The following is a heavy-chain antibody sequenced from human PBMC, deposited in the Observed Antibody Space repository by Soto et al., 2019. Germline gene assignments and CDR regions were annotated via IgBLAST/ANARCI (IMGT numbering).Heavy chain of an antibody. CDR2: ISDTSHRI. V-gene: IGHV3-23*01. D-gene: IGHD6-19*01. CDR3: VILADGKFDL. J-gene: IGHJ5*02. CDR1: GFNFGSNS. Sequence: EVLLLGSGGGLVQPGGSLRLSCSASGFNFGSNSMAWVRQAPGKGLEYVASISDTSHRIFHADPLKGRFTISRDNSRNRLYLEMMSLRAEDTALYYCVILADGKFDLWGQGTLVIVSS.